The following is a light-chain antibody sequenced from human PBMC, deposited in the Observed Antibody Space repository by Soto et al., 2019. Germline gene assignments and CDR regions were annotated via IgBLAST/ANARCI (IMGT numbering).Light chain of an antibody. J-gene: IGLJ2*01. CDR3: QSYDSSLSGSVV. CDR1: SSDVGVYKY. CDR2: DVI. Sequence: QSALIQPRSVSGSPGQSVTISCTGTSSDVGVYKYVSWYRQLPGKAPKLMIYDVITRPSGVPDRFSGSKSGNTASLAITGLQAEDEADYYCQSYDSSLSGSVVFGGGTKLTVL. V-gene: IGLV2-11*01.